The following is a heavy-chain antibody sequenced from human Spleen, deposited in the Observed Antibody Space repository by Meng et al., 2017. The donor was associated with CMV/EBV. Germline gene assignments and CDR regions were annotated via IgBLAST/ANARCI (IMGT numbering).Heavy chain of an antibody. CDR2: IIHSGST. Sequence: SETLSLTCAVYGGSFSAYYWRWIRQPPGKGLEWWIGQIIHSGSTNYNPSLKSRLSISVDTSKNQFSLKLTSVTATAVYYCARGNDFWSGYYEYYFDYWGQGTLVTVSS. CDR3: ARGNDFWSGYYEYYFDY. CDR1: GGSFSAYY. V-gene: IGHV4-34*01. D-gene: IGHD3-3*01. J-gene: IGHJ4*02.